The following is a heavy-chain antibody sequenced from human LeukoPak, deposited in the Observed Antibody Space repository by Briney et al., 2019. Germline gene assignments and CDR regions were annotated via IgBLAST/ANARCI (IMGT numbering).Heavy chain of an antibody. CDR1: GGSISSYY. Sequence: SETLSLTCNVSGGSISSYYWNWIRQPAGKGLEWIGRVYTSGSTTYSPSLKSRVTMSVDTSKNQVSLEVTSVTAADTAVYYCARAIPSYFGMDVWGQGTTVIVSS. V-gene: IGHV4-4*07. CDR2: VYTSGST. J-gene: IGHJ6*02. CDR3: ARAIPSYFGMDV.